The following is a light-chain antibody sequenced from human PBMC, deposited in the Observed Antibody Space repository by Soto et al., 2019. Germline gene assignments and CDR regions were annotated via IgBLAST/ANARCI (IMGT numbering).Light chain of an antibody. CDR1: QSVNSNY. CDR2: GAS. V-gene: IGKV3-20*01. J-gene: IGKJ1*01. CDR3: QQYDSTPPT. Sequence: EIVLTHSPGTLSLSPGERATLSCRASQSVNSNYLAWYQRKPGQAPRLLIYGASNRATDIPYRFSASGSGTDFTLTITRLEAEDFAVYYCQQYDSTPPTFGQGTKVEVK.